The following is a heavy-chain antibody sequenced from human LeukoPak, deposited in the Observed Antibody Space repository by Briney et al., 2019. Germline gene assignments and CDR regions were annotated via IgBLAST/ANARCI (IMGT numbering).Heavy chain of an antibody. Sequence: PSETLSLTCTVSGYSISSGYYWGWIRQPPGKGLEWIGSIYHSGSTYYNPSLKSRVTISVDTSKNQFSLKLSSVTAADTVVYYCARVRIVGATDAFDIWGQGTMVTVSS. J-gene: IGHJ3*02. D-gene: IGHD1-26*01. CDR1: GYSISSGYY. CDR2: IYHSGST. CDR3: ARVRIVGATDAFDI. V-gene: IGHV4-38-2*02.